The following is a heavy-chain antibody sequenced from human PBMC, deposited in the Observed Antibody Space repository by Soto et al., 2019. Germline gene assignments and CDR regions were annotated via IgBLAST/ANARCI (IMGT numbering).Heavy chain of an antibody. J-gene: IGHJ1*01. D-gene: IGHD3-3*01. CDR3: AMKGRKPAPFWN. Sequence: PETLSLTCDVFGFSISSSNWWGWIRQPPGKGLEWIGDIYYSGSTRYNPSLKSRVTMSVDMARDQFSLTLNSVTAMDTAVYFCAMKGRKPAPFWNRGQGILVTLSS. V-gene: IGHV4-28*06. CDR2: IYYSGST. CDR1: GFSISSSNW.